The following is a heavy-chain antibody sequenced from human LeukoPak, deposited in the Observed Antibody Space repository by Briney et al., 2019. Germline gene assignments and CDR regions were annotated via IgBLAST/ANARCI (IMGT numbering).Heavy chain of an antibody. CDR2: ISYDGSNK. CDR3: ARDPHGGKRGYYFDY. CDR1: GFTFSSYA. D-gene: IGHD4-23*01. Sequence: PGGSLRLSCAASGFTFSSYAMHWVRQAPGKGLEWVAVISYDGSNKYYADSVKGRFTISRDNSKNTLYLQMNSLRAEDTAVYYCARDPHGGKRGYYFDYWGQGTLVTVSS. V-gene: IGHV3-30*01. J-gene: IGHJ4*02.